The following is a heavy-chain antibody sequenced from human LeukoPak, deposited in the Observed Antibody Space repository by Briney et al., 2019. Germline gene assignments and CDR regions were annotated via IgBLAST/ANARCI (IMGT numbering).Heavy chain of an antibody. V-gene: IGHV4-59*01. Sequence: SETLSLTCTVSGDSISSYHWSWIPQPPGKGLEWLGYIYYSGSNNYNTSLKRPVTRPDDTSKNQFSLELSSVTAADTGVYYCARGVVGVTAIVPDACDMWREGTSVSVSS. CDR2: IYYSGSN. CDR1: GDSISSYH. D-gene: IGHD2-21*02. CDR3: ARGVVGVTAIVPDACDM. J-gene: IGHJ3*02.